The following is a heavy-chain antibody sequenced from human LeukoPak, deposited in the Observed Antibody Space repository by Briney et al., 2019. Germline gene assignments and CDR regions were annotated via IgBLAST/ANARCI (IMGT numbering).Heavy chain of an antibody. CDR1: GFTFSSYA. V-gene: IGHV3-23*01. D-gene: IGHD3-9*01. J-gene: IGHJ4*02. CDR3: ARTYYDILTGYNPYFDY. Sequence: GGSLRLSCAASGFTFSSYAMSWVRQAPGKGLEWVSTISSSGYSTYYADSVKGRFTISRDNSKNTLYLQMISLRAEDTAVYYCARTYYDILTGYNPYFDYWGQGTLVTVSS. CDR2: ISSSGYST.